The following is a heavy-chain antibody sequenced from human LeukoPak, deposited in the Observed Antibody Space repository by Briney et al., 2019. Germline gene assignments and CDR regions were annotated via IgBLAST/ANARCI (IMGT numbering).Heavy chain of an antibody. CDR2: ISGSDGTT. V-gene: IGHV3-23*01. D-gene: IGHD3-10*01. J-gene: IGHJ4*02. CDR1: GFTFSNSP. CDR3: AKRYSGSGGNFNPLEN. Sequence: PGGSLRLSCEASGFTFSNSPMNWVRQAPGKGLEWVSAISGSDGTTYHADSVKGRFTISSDNSKNTLYLQMNSLRAEDTAVYYCAKRYSGSGGNFNPLENWGQGTLVTVSS.